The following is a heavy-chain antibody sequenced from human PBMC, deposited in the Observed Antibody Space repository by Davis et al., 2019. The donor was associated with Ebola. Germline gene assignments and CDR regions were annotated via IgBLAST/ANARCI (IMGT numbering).Heavy chain of an antibody. CDR1: GFTFSNYV. CDR2: ISGSGGRT. CDR3: ARGPPYSTGPGTFDY. D-gene: IGHD6-19*01. V-gene: IGHV3-23*01. J-gene: IGHJ4*02. Sequence: PGGSLRLSCTASGFTFSNYVMTWVRQAPGKGLDWVSSISGSGGRTFYANSVKGRFTISRDNSQNTLYLQMNTLRPEDTAMYFCARGPPYSTGPGTFDYWGQGTLVTVSS.